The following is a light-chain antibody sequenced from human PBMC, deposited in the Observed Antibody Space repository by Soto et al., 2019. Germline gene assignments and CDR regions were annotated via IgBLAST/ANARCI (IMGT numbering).Light chain of an antibody. CDR3: QQLGSSPRWT. CDR1: QNVNNNY. J-gene: IGKJ1*01. Sequence: ESVLTQSPGTLSLSPGERATLSCRASQNVNNNYLAWYQQKPGQAPRLHIYGASSRATGIPDRFSGSGSGTDFTLTISRLEPEDFAVYYCQQLGSSPRWTFGQGTKVEIK. V-gene: IGKV3-20*01. CDR2: GAS.